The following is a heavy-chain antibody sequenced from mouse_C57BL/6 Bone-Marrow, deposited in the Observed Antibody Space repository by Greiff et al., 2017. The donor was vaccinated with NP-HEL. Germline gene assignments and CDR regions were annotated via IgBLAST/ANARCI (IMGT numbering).Heavy chain of an antibody. CDR3: ARRTTVIGKDYAMDY. Sequence: EVKLVESGGGLVQPGGSLKLSCAASGFTFSDYYMYWVRQTPEKRLEWVAYISNGGGSTYYPDTVKGRFSISRDNAKNTLYLQMSRLKSEDTAMYYCARRTTVIGKDYAMDYWGQGTSVTVSS. J-gene: IGHJ4*01. D-gene: IGHD1-1*01. V-gene: IGHV5-12*01. CDR2: ISNGGGST. CDR1: GFTFSDYY.